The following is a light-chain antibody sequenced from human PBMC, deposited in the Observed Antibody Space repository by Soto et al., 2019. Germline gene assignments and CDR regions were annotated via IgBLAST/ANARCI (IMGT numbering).Light chain of an antibody. V-gene: IGKV3-15*01. CDR1: ESVGST. J-gene: IGKJ5*01. CDR2: GAS. CDR3: QQYNNWPT. Sequence: EIGLTQSPGTLSLSPGDRATLSCRASESVGSTYVAWYQQKPGQAPRLLIHGASTRATGIPARFSGSGSGTEFTLTISSLQSEDFAVYYCQQYNNWPTFGQGTRLEIK.